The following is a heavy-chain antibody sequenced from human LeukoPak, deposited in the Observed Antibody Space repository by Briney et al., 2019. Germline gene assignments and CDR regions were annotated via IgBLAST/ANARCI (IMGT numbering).Heavy chain of an antibody. CDR2: ISSSSSYI. V-gene: IGHV3-21*01. D-gene: IGHD2-15*01. J-gene: IGHJ3*01. CDR1: GFTFSSYS. CDR3: ARGGYCSGGSCYPFNAFDV. Sequence: GGSLRLSCAASGFTFSSYSMNWVRQAPGKGLEWVSSISSSSSYIYYADSVKGRFTISRDNAKNSLYLQVNSLRAEDTAVYYCARGGYCSGGSCYPFNAFDVWGLGTVVTVSS.